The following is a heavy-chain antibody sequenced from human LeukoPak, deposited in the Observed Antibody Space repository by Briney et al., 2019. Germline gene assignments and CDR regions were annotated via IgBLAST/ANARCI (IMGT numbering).Heavy chain of an antibody. J-gene: IGHJ3*02. Sequence: GGSLRLSCAASGFTFSSYSMNWVRQATGKGLEWVSYIISSSSTIYYTDPVKGRFTISRDNDKNSLYLQMNSLRDEDTAVYYCARPTHYYDSSGYLRTTRAFDIWGQGTMVTVSS. CDR1: GFTFSSYS. D-gene: IGHD3-22*01. CDR2: IISSSSTI. V-gene: IGHV3-48*02. CDR3: ARPTHYYDSSGYLRTTRAFDI.